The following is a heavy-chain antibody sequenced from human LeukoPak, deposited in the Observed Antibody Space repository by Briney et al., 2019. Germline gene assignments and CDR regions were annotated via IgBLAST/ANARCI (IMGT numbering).Heavy chain of an antibody. J-gene: IGHJ4*02. Sequence: GGSLRLSCAASGFTFSSYAMHWVRQAPGKGLEYVSGISPDVHNTYYANSAKGRFTISRDNSPNTLFFQMGRLRAEDMAVYYCARKYSGNYPYDSWGQGTLVSVSS. CDR1: GFTFSSYA. CDR2: ISPDVHNT. D-gene: IGHD1-26*01. V-gene: IGHV3-64*01. CDR3: ARKYSGNYPYDS.